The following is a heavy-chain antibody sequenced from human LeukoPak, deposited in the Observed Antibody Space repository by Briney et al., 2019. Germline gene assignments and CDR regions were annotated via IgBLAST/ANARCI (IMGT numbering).Heavy chain of an antibody. Sequence: SETLSLNCTVSGGSIISYYWSWIRQPPGKGLEWIGYIYYSGSTNYNPSLKSRVTISVDTSKNQFSLKLSSVTAADTAVYYCASGTYGDYVPGCDYWRQGILVTVSS. D-gene: IGHD4-17*01. CDR2: IYYSGST. CDR3: ASGTYGDYVPGCDY. CDR1: GGSIISYY. J-gene: IGHJ4*02. V-gene: IGHV4-59*08.